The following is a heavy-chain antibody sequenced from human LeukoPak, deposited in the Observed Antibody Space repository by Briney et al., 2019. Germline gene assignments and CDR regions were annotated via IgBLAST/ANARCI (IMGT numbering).Heavy chain of an antibody. CDR3: ATGSGWYSPDY. V-gene: IGHV1-58*02. J-gene: IGHJ4*02. CDR2: VVVGSGNT. CDR1: GFTFTYSP. D-gene: IGHD6-19*01. Sequence: SVTVSCKASGFTFTYSPMQWVRQARGQRIEWIGRVVVGSGNTNYAQKFQERVTLTRDMSTSTAYMELRSLRSEDTAVYYCATGSGWYSPDYWGQGTLVTVSS.